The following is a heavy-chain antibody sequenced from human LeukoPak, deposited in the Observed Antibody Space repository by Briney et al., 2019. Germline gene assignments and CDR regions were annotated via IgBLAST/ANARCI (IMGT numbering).Heavy chain of an antibody. CDR2: XSWNSGSI. V-gene: IGHV3-9*01. CDR1: A. J-gene: IGHJ4*02. CDR3: AKGSYGSGNYYCWDY. Sequence: AMHXVXQAXXXXLXWVSXXSWNSGSIGYADSVKGRFTISRDNSKNTLYLQMNSLRAEDTAVYYCAKGSYGSGNYYCWDYWGQGTLVTVSS. D-gene: IGHD3-10*01.